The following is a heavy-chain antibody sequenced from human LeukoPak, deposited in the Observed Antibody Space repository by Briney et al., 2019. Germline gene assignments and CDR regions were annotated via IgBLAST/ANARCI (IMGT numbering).Heavy chain of an antibody. CDR3: ARQVIVVVTSPPWFDP. J-gene: IGHJ5*02. D-gene: IGHD3-22*01. Sequence: PSETLSLTCTVSGGSIAGSSNYWVWIRQPPGKGLEWIGNIYYSGNTYYNPSLKSRVTISVDTSKNQFSLKLSSVTAADTAVYYCARQVIVVVTSPPWFDPWGQGTLVTVSS. CDR2: IYYSGNT. CDR1: GGSIAGSSNY. V-gene: IGHV4-39*01.